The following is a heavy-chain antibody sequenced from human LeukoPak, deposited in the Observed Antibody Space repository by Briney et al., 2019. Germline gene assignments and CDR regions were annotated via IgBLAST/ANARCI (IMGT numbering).Heavy chain of an antibody. CDR1: GFTFSSDA. D-gene: IGHD2-15*01. Sequence: GGSLRLSCAASGFTFSSDAMHWVRQAPGKGLEWVAVISYDGSNKYYADSVKGRFTISRDNSKNTLYLQMNSLRAEDTAVYYCARESGGSRYCSGGSCYGYNWFDPWGQGTLVTVSS. CDR2: ISYDGSNK. V-gene: IGHV3-30-3*01. J-gene: IGHJ5*02. CDR3: ARESGGSRYCSGGSCYGYNWFDP.